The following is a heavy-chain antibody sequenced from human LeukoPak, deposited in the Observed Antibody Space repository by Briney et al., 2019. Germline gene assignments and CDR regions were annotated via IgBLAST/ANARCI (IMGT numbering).Heavy chain of an antibody. CDR1: GYTFTIYY. CDR3: ARSRVAATLYYYGMDV. Sequence: ASVTVSFKASGYTFTIYYMHWVRQAPGQGLEWMGIINPSGGSTSYAQKFQGRVTMTRDTSTSTVYMELSSLRSEGTAVYYCARSRVAATLYYYGMDVWGQGTTVTVSS. J-gene: IGHJ6*02. V-gene: IGHV1-46*01. CDR2: INPSGGST. D-gene: IGHD2-15*01.